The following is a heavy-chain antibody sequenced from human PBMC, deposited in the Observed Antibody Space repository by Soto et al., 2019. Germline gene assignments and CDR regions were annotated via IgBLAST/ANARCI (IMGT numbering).Heavy chain of an antibody. CDR1: GGKISSGGYS. CDR3: ARDFGYGGYGDY. V-gene: IGHV4-4*02. J-gene: IGHJ4*02. D-gene: IGHD5-12*01. CDR2: IYHSGST. Sequence: PSETLSLTCTVSGGKISSGGYSWSWVRQPPGKGLEWIGEIYHSGSTNYNPSLKSRVTISVDKSKNQFSLKLSSVTAADTAVYYCARDFGYGGYGDYWGQGTLVTVSS.